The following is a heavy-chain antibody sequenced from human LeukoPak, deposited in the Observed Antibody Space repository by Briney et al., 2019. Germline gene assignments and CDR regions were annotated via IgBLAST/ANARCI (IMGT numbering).Heavy chain of an antibody. D-gene: IGHD3-22*01. Sequence: PSETLSLTCAVSGYSISSGYYWGWIRQPPGKGLEWIGSIYHSGSTYYNPSLKSRVTISVDTSKNQFSLKLSSVTAADTAVYYCARGFNNRYYYDSTRFDYWGQGTLVTVSS. CDR3: ARGFNNRYYYDSTRFDY. V-gene: IGHV4-38-2*01. CDR2: IYHSGST. J-gene: IGHJ4*02. CDR1: GYSISSGYY.